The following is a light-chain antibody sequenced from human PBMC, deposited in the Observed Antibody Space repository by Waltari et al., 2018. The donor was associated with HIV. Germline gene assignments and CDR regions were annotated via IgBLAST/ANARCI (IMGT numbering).Light chain of an antibody. CDR3: QQSYSTPRT. CDR2: ATS. CDR1: QNITSY. J-gene: IGKJ1*01. Sequence: DIQMTQSPSSLSASVGDRVTITCRASQNITSYLNWYQQKPGKAPKLLIYATSTLQSGVPSRFSASGSGTDFTLTISSLQPEDFATDYCQQSYSTPRTFDQGTKVEIK. V-gene: IGKV1-39*01.